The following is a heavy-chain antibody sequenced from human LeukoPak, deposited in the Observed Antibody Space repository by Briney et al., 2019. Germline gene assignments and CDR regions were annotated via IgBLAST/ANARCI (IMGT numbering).Heavy chain of an antibody. CDR1: GLTFSDYW. J-gene: IGHJ4*02. V-gene: IGHV3-7*01. Sequence: GGSLRLSCAVTGLTFSDYWMTWVRPAPGEGLEWVATIKPDGSEKYYVDSVKGRFTISRDNAKNSLYLQMNSLRAEETAVYYCERGHRGLQYWGQGTLVTVSS. CDR2: IKPDGSEK. CDR3: ERGHRGLQY. D-gene: IGHD1-1*01.